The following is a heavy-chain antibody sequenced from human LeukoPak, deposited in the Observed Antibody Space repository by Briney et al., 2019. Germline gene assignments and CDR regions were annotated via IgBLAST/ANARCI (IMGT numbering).Heavy chain of an antibody. CDR3: AKGSAAGRPYYFDY. Sequence: GGSLRLSCAASGFIFSNYAMSWVRQAPGKGLEWVSAIDSTGACTWYADSVKGRFTISKDSSKTILYLQMNSLRAEDAAVYFCAKGSAAGRPYYFDYWGQGTLVTVSS. D-gene: IGHD6-25*01. J-gene: IGHJ4*02. CDR1: GFIFSNYA. V-gene: IGHV3-23*01. CDR2: IDSTGACT.